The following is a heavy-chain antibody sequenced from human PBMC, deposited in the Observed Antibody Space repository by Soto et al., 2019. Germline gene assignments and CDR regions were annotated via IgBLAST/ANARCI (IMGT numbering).Heavy chain of an antibody. CDR1: GFTFSIYW. V-gene: IGHV3-7*01. J-gene: IGHJ6*02. Sequence: GGSLRLSCAASGFTFSIYWMSWVRHAPGKGLEWVANIKQDGSEKYYVDSVKGRFTISRDNAKNSLYLQMNSLRAEDTAVYYCARDRPVRAARTGKYYYYGMDVWGQGTTVTV. CDR3: ARDRPVRAARTGKYYYYGMDV. CDR2: IKQDGSEK. D-gene: IGHD6-6*01.